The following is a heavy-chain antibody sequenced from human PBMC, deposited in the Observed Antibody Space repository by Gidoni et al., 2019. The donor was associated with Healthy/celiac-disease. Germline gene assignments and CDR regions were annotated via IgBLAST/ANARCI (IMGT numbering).Heavy chain of an antibody. V-gene: IGHV2-5*02. D-gene: IGHD3-10*01. Sequence: QLTLKESGPTLVKPTQTLTLPCTFSGFSLSTSGVGVGWIRQPPGKALEWLALIYWDDDKRYSPSLKSRRTITKDTSKNQVDLTMTNMDPVDTATYDCAHTVRPVDYRGQGTLVTVSS. CDR3: AHTVRPVDY. CDR2: IYWDDDK. J-gene: IGHJ4*02. CDR1: GFSLSTSGVG.